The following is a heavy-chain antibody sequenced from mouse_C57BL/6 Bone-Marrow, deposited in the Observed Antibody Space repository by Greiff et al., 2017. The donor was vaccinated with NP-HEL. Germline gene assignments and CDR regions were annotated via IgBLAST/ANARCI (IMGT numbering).Heavy chain of an antibody. D-gene: IGHD1-1*01. CDR3: ARYYYGSSSFDY. J-gene: IGHJ2*01. CDR2: IDPNSGGT. V-gene: IGHV1-72*01. CDR1: GYTFTSYL. Sequence: KQSCTASGYTFTSYLMHWVKQRPGRGLEWIGRIDPNSGGTKYNEKFKSKATLTVDKPSSTAYMQLNSLTSEDSAVYYCARYYYGSSSFDYWGQGTTLTVSS.